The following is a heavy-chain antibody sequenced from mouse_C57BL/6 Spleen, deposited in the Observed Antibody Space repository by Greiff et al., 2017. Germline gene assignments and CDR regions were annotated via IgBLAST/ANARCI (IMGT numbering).Heavy chain of an antibody. Sequence: VQLQQPGTELVKPGASVTLSCKASGYTFTSYWMHLVKQRPGQGLEWIGNITPSNVGTNYNEQFKSKAPLTVDKSSSTTYLQLSSLTSEYSAVYYCARSQDINTEAHYFDYWGQGTTLTVSS. CDR1: GYTFTSYW. J-gene: IGHJ2*01. D-gene: IGHD1-1*01. CDR2: ITPSNVGT. V-gene: IGHV1-53*01. CDR3: ARSQDINTEAHYFDY.